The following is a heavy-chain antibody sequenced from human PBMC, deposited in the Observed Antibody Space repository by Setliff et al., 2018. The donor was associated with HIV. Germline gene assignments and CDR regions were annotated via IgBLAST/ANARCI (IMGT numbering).Heavy chain of an antibody. V-gene: IGHV4-39*01. CDR3: ARLQSYCSSTSCYRVGGIGY. J-gene: IGHJ4*02. CDR2: IYYSGGT. Sequence: SETLSLTCTVSGGSISSSSYYWGWIRQPPGKGLEWIGSIYYSGGTYYNPSLKSRVTISVDTSKNQFSLKLSSVTAADTAVYYCARLQSYCSSTSCYRVGGIGYWGQGTLVTVSS. CDR1: GGSISSSSYY. D-gene: IGHD2-2*01.